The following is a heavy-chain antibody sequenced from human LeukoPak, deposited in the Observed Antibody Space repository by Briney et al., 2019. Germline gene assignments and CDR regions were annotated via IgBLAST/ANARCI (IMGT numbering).Heavy chain of an antibody. CDR3: AKDKYDILTGYAN. V-gene: IGHV3-30*18. Sequence: PGGSLRLSCAASGFTFSSYGMHWVRQAPGKGLEWVAVISYDGSNKYYADSVKGRSTISRDNSKNTLYLQMNSLRAEDTAVYYCAKDKYDILTGYANWGQGTLVTVSS. J-gene: IGHJ4*02. CDR2: ISYDGSNK. D-gene: IGHD3-9*01. CDR1: GFTFSSYG.